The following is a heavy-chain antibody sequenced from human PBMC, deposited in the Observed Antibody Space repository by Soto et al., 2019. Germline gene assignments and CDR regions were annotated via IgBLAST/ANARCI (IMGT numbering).Heavy chain of an antibody. CDR3: ARCFNYKASSGCFPAS. CDR1: GGFISRGGHY. V-gene: IGHV4-31*03. CDR2: IYYSGST. J-gene: IGHJ5*02. D-gene: IGHD3-22*01. Sequence: KRSLTCSVSGGFISRGGHYWCWIRQHPGKGLEWIGYIYYSGSTYYNPSLKSRVTISVDTSKNQFSLKLSSVTAADTAVYYCARCFNYKASSGCFPASWGQGTLVSV.